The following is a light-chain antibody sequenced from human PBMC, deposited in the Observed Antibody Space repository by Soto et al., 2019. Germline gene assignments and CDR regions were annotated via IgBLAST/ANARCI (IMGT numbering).Light chain of an antibody. V-gene: IGKV3-20*01. Sequence: EIVLTQSPGTLSLSPGERATLSCRASQSVTSTSLAWYQQKPGQAPRLLIYGASSRATDIPDRFSGSGSGTDFTLIISRLEPEEFAVYYCQQYATPPETFGQGTKVE. J-gene: IGKJ1*01. CDR1: QSVTSTS. CDR3: QQYATPPET. CDR2: GAS.